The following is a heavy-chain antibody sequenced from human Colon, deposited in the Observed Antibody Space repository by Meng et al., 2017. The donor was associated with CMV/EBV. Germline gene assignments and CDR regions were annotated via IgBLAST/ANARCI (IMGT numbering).Heavy chain of an antibody. D-gene: IGHD2-15*01. J-gene: IGHJ6*02. V-gene: IGHV5-51*01. CDR1: GYSFADYW. Sequence: KVSCRGSGYSFADYWIGWVRQMPGKGLEWMGIIFPADSDTKYSPSFQGQVTISADKSTSTAYLQWSSLQASDTAIYFCARHGLGGCRGGRCYTSFHYYGMDVWGQGTTVTVSS. CDR2: IFPADSDT. CDR3: ARHGLGGCRGGRCYTSFHYYGMDV.